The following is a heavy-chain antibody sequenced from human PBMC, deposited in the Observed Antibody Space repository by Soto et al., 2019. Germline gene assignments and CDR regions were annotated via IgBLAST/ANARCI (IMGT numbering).Heavy chain of an antibody. CDR1: GFFFSAYG. CDR2: IYYDGNNK. V-gene: IGHV3-33*01. J-gene: IGHJ4*02. CDR3: ARVGGTVTSDY. D-gene: IGHD4-17*01. Sequence: QVQLVESGGGVVQPGRSLRLSCAASGFFFSAYGMHWVRQAPGKGLEWVAMIYYDGNNKYYADTVKGRFTISRDNSKNTLYVQMNSLRVQDTAVYYCARVGGTVTSDYWGQGTLVIVSS.